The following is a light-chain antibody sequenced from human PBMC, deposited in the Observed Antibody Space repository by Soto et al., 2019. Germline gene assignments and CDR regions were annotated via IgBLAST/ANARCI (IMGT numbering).Light chain of an antibody. CDR2: KAS. Sequence: DIQMTQSPSTLSASVGDRVTITCRASQSISSWLAWYQQKPGKAPNLLIYKASSLESGVPSRFSGSGSGTEFTLTXSSLXXDDSATYYCQQYNTYWTFGQGTKVDIK. CDR3: QQYNTYWT. V-gene: IGKV1-5*03. J-gene: IGKJ1*01. CDR1: QSISSW.